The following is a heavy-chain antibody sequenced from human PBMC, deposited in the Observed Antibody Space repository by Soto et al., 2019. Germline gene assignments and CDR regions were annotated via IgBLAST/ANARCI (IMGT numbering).Heavy chain of an antibody. V-gene: IGHV3-9*01. CDR1: GFTLDDYA. J-gene: IGHJ3*02. D-gene: IGHD1-26*01. CDR3: AKDGGSGSRRAFDI. CDR2: ISGNSGSI. Sequence: EVQLVESGGGLVQPGRSLRLSCAASGFTLDDYAMHWVRQAPWKGLEWVSGISGNSGSIGYADSVKGRFTISRDNAKNALYLQMNSLRAEDTALYYCAKDGGSGSRRAFDIWGQGTMVTVSS.